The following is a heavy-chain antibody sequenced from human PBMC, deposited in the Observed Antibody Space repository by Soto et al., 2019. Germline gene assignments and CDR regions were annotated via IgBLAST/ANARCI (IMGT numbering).Heavy chain of an antibody. V-gene: IGHV3-64*01. CDR2: ISGNGGST. CDR3: ATGRSLTRDGAGSYYYGSYYYGMDV. J-gene: IGHJ6*02. Sequence: EVQLVESGGGLVQPGGSLRLSCAASGFTFSSYAMHWVRQAPGKGLEYVSAISGNGGSTYYANSVKGRFTISRDNSKKPLSRQMVSRRAEVMVVYYCATGRSLTRDGAGSYYYGSYYYGMDVWGQGTTVTVSS. CDR1: GFTFSSYA. D-gene: IGHD3-10*01.